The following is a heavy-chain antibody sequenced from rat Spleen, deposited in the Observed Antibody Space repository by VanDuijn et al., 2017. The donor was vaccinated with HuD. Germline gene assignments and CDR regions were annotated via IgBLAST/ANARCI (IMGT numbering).Heavy chain of an antibody. V-gene: IGHV5-7*01. CDR1: GFTFSDYN. D-gene: IGHD1-1*01. Sequence: EVQLVESGGGLVQPGRSLKLSCAASGFTFSDYNMAWVRQAPKKGLEWVATISYDGSSTYYPDSVKGRFTISRDNAKSTLYLQMNSLRSEDTATYYCTRDRTVAFDYWGQGVMVTVSS. J-gene: IGHJ2*01. CDR2: ISYDGSST. CDR3: TRDRTVAFDY.